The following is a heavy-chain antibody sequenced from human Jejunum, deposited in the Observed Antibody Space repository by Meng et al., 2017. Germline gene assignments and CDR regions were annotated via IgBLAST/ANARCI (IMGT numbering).Heavy chain of an antibody. V-gene: IGHV3-72*01. CDR2: SRNKANGYTT. CDR1: GFTFSDHY. Sequence: GELGESGGDLVQPGGSLRLSCAVSGFTFSDHYMDWVRQAPGRGLEWVARSRNKANGYTTNYAASVKDRFTISRDDSKNSLNLQMNSLKIEDTALYYCVRGYNGFDLWGQGTLVTVSS. D-gene: IGHD5-24*01. CDR3: VRGYNGFDL. J-gene: IGHJ4*02.